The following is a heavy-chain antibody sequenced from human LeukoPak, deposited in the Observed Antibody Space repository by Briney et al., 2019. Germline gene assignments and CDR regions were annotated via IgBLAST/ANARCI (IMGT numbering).Heavy chain of an antibody. CDR3: ARTPRVTGTTYFYWFDP. V-gene: IGHV4-30-4*08. Sequence: SWIRQPPGKGLEWIGYIYYSGSTYYNPSLKSRVTISVDTSKNQFSLKLSSVTAADTAVYYCARTPRVTGTTYFYWFDPWGQGTLVTVSS. D-gene: IGHD1-7*01. J-gene: IGHJ5*02. CDR2: IYYSGST.